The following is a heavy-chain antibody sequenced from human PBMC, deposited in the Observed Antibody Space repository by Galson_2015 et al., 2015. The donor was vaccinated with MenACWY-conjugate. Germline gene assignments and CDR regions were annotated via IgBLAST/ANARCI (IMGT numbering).Heavy chain of an antibody. CDR3: ARGGRRDNSGYPYAFAY. CDR2: IRNKLYSYTT. CDR1: GFTFSDYY. Sequence: SLRLSCAASGFTFSDYYMDWVRQAPGKGLEWVGRIRNKLYSYTTEYAASLKGRLTISRDDSKNSSHLQLNALKTEDTAVYFCARGGRRDNSGYPYAFAYWGQDPGHRLL. J-gene: IGHJ4*02. V-gene: IGHV3-72*01. D-gene: IGHD5-18*01.